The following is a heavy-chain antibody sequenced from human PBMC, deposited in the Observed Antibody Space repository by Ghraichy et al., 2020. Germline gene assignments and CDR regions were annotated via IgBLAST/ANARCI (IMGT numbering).Heavy chain of an antibody. CDR1: GFTFSSYG. V-gene: IGHV3-33*08. Sequence: GESLNISCAASGFTFSSYGMHWVRQAPGKGLEWVAVIWYDGSNKYYADSVKGRFTISRDNSKNTLYLQMNSLRAEDTAVYYCARDLGDFWSGPGNPHYYYYGMDVWGQGTTVTVSS. CDR3: ARDLGDFWSGPGNPHYYYYGMDV. CDR2: IWYDGSNK. J-gene: IGHJ6*02. D-gene: IGHD3-3*01.